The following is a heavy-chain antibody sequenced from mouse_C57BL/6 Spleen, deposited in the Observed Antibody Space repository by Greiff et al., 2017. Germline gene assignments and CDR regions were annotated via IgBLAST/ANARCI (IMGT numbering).Heavy chain of an antibody. CDR2: IDPSDSYT. V-gene: IGHV1-59*01. CDR3: ARTTVVAKGYCYY. D-gene: IGHD1-1*01. Sequence: VQLQQPGAELVRPGTSVKLSCKASGYTFTSYWMHWVKQRPGQGLEWIGVIDPSDSYTNYNQKFKGKATLTVDTSPSTAYLQLSSLTSADSAVYYGARTTVVAKGYCYYWGQGTTLTVSS. CDR1: GYTFTSYW. J-gene: IGHJ2*01.